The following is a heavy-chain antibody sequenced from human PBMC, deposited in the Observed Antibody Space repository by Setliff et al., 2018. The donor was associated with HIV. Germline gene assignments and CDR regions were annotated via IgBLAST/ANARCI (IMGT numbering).Heavy chain of an antibody. CDR1: GGSISSPY. CDR3: ARDDIVATRYYYYYYMDV. J-gene: IGHJ6*03. V-gene: IGHV4-59*11. CDR2: IYYNGST. Sequence: KASETLSLTCTVSGGSISSPYWSWIRQPPGKGLEWIGYIYYNGSTNYNPSLKSRVTISVDTSKNQFSLNLSSVTATDTALYYCARDDIVATRYYYYYYMDVWGKGIPVTVSS. D-gene: IGHD5-12*01.